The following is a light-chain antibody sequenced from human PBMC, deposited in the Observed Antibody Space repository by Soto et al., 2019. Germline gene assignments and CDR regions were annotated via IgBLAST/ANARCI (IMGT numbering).Light chain of an antibody. CDR3: QTWGPGTVV. V-gene: IGLV4-69*01. Sequence: QPVLTQSPSASASLGASVKLTCTLSSGHSSYGIAWHQQQPERGPRYLMKINSDGSQTKGDGIPDRFSGSSSGAEHYLTISSLQSEDEADYYCQTWGPGTVVFGGGTKLTVL. CDR1: SGHSSYG. CDR2: INSDGSQ. J-gene: IGLJ2*01.